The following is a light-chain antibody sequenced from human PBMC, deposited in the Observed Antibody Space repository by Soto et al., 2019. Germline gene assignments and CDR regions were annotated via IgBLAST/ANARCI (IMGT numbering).Light chain of an antibody. CDR2: GAA. CDR3: QTSDKWPR. CDR1: QSVRSN. V-gene: IGKV3-15*01. Sequence: EIVMTQSPAILSVSPGERATLSCRATQSVRSNLAWYQQKPGQAPRLLIYGAATRATDIPGRFSGSGSGTELTLNISSLQSEDLAVYFCQTSDKWPRFGQGTRXASK. J-gene: IGKJ5*01.